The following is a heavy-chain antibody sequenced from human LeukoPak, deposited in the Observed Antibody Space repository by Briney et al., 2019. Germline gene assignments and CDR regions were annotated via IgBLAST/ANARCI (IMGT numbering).Heavy chain of an antibody. D-gene: IGHD1-26*01. CDR1: GFTFSRYW. Sequence: GGSLRLSCAASGFTFSRYWMHWVRQAPGKGLVWVSRINTDGSNTTYTDSVKGRFSISRDNAKNTLYLQMNSLGAEDTAVYYCARSGGTYSFDMWGQGTMVTVSS. CDR3: ARSGGTYSFDM. J-gene: IGHJ3*02. CDR2: INTDGSNT. V-gene: IGHV3-74*01.